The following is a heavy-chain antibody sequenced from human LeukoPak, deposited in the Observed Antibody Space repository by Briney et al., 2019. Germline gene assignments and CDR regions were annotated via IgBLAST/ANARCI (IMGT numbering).Heavy chain of an antibody. V-gene: IGHV3-23*01. CDR1: GGSISSSSYY. J-gene: IGHJ6*03. Sequence: PSETLSLTCTVSGGSISSSSYYWGWIRQPPGKGLEWVSAISGSGGSTYYADSVKGRFTISRDNSKNTLYLQMNSLRAEDTAVYYCAKAPLYYYYYMDVWGKGTTVTVSS. CDR3: AKAPLYYYYYMDV. CDR2: ISGSGGST.